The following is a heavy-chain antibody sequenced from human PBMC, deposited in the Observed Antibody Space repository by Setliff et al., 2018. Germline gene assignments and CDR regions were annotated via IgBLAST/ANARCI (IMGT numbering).Heavy chain of an antibody. J-gene: IGHJ4*02. CDR1: GGSFSGYY. Sequence: TLSLTCAVYGGSFSGYYWSWIRQPPGKGLEWIGEINHSGSTNYNPSLKSRVTISVDTSKNQFSLKLSSVTAADTAVYYCARGELGNDYWGQGTLVTVSS. V-gene: IGHV4-34*01. CDR3: ARGELGNDY. D-gene: IGHD7-27*01. CDR2: INHSGST.